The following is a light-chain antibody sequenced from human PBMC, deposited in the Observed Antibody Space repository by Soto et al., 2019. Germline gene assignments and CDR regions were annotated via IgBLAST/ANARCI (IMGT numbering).Light chain of an antibody. CDR3: QQDNNWPT. J-gene: IGKJ3*01. Sequence: EIVMTQSPATLSVSPGERATLSCRASQSVSSNLAWYQQKPGQAPRLLIYGASTRATGIPARFSGSGSGTEFTLTISSLQSDDLAGYYCQQDNNWPTFGPGTTVDIK. CDR1: QSVSSN. V-gene: IGKV3-15*01. CDR2: GAS.